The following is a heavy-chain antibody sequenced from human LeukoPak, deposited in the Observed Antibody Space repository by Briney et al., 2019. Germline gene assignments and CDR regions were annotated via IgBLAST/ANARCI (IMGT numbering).Heavy chain of an antibody. CDR2: ITGSGGST. CDR1: GFTFSSCA. D-gene: IGHD3-22*01. Sequence: PGGSLRLSCAASGFTFSSCAMNWVRQAPGKGLEWVSLITGSGGSTYYTDSVKGRFTISRDNSKNTLYLQMNSLTAEDTAVYYCARTYYYDSSGYYYHWGQGTLVTVSS. V-gene: IGHV3-23*01. J-gene: IGHJ4*02. CDR3: ARTYYYDSSGYYYH.